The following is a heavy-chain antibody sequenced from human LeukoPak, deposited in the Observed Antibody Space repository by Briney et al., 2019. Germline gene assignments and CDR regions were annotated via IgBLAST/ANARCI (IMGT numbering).Heavy chain of an antibody. D-gene: IGHD3-22*01. CDR2: INPNSGGT. CDR3: AKTFYFDNTGYYTFDY. Sequence: ASVKVSCKASGYTFTDYYVHWVRQAPGQGLEWMGWINPNSGGTNYAQKFQGRVTMTRDTSISTAYMELSSLRSDDTAVFYCAKTFYFDNTGYYTFDYWGQGTLVTVSS. CDR1: GYTFTDYY. J-gene: IGHJ4*02. V-gene: IGHV1-2*02.